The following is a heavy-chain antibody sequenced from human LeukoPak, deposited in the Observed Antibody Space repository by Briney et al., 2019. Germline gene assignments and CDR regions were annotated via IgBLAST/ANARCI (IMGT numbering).Heavy chain of an antibody. CDR3: ARADRWGEYHFDS. D-gene: IGHD4-17*01. V-gene: IGHV3-66*01. CDR1: GFTVSSNY. J-gene: IGHJ4*02. CDR2: IYSGGNT. Sequence: GGSLRLSCAASGFTVSSNYMSWVRQAPGKGLECVSVIYSGGNTYYADSVKGRFTISRDNSKNTLYLQMTSLRVDDSAIYYCARADRWGEYHFDSWGQGTPVIVSS.